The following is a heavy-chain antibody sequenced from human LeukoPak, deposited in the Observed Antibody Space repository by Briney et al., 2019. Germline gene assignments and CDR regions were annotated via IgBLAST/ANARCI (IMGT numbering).Heavy chain of an antibody. Sequence: PGGSLRLSCAASGFTFSNYAMNWVRQAPGKGLEWVSAVRGSGTDTDYADSVKGRFTISRDNAKNSLYLQMNSLRADDTAIYYCARRQKGLADYWGQGTRVTVYS. CDR1: GFTFSNYA. V-gene: IGHV3-21*04. CDR3: ARRQKGLADY. J-gene: IGHJ4*02. CDR2: VRGSGTDT. D-gene: IGHD3/OR15-3a*01.